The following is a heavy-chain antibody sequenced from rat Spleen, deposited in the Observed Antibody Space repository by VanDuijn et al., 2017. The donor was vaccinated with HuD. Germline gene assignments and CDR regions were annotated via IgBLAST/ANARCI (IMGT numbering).Heavy chain of an antibody. J-gene: IGHJ2*01. Sequence: QVQLKESGPGLVQPSQTLSLTCTVSGFSLSNYGVIWVRQPPGKGLDWMGVIWGDGSSNYNSALKSRLSISRDTSKSQVYLKMNSLQTGDTATYYCAKETGYNSYFDYWGQGVMVTVSS. CDR2: IWGDGSS. CDR1: GFSLSNYG. D-gene: IGHD1-4*01. V-gene: IGHV2-13*01. CDR3: AKETGYNSYFDY.